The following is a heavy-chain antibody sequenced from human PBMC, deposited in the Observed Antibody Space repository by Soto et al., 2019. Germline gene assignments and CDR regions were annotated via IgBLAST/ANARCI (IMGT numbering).Heavy chain of an antibody. J-gene: IGHJ4*02. CDR2: ISGSGGST. V-gene: IGHV3-23*01. CDR3: ARNYYDSSGATDY. CDR1: GFTFSSYA. Sequence: HPGGSLRLSCAASGFTFSSYAMSWVRQAPGKGLEWVSAISGSGGSTYYADSVKGRFTISRDNSKNTLYLQMNSLRAEDTAVYYCARNYYDSSGATDYWGQGTLVTVSS. D-gene: IGHD3-22*01.